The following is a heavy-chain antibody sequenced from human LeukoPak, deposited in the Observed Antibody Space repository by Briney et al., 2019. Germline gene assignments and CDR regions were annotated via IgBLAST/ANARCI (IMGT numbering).Heavy chain of an antibody. J-gene: IGHJ4*02. D-gene: IGHD2-15*01. CDR2: ISGSGGST. Sequence: GGSLRLSCAASGFTFSSYGMSWVRQAPGKGLEWVSAISGSGGSTYYADSVKGRFTISRDNSKNTLYLQMNSLRAEDTAVYYCAKGALYCSGGSCYEDYWGQGTLVTVSS. V-gene: IGHV3-23*01. CDR3: AKGALYCSGGSCYEDY. CDR1: GFTFSSYG.